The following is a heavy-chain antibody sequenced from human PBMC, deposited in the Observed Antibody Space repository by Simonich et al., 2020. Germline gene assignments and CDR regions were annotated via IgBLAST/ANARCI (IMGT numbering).Heavy chain of an antibody. Sequence: QVQLQQWGAGLLKPSETLSLTCAVYGGSFSGYYWSWIRKPPGKGLEWIGEINHSGSTNYNPSLKSRFTISVDTSKNQFSLKLSSVTAADTSVYYCARGLRVAAAGTAFQHWGQGTLVTVSS. CDR3: ARGLRVAAAGTAFQH. CDR2: INHSGST. CDR1: GGSFSGYY. J-gene: IGHJ1*01. D-gene: IGHD6-13*01. V-gene: IGHV4-34*01.